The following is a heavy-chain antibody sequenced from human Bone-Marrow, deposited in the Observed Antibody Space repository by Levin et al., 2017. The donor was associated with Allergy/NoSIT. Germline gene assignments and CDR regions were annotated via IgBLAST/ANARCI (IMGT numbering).Heavy chain of an antibody. V-gene: IGHV1-69*13. CDR3: ARTDEGAAAIRY. Sequence: ASVKVSCKASGGTFRNYVISWVRQAPGQGLEWMGGIIPTSGTANNAQANYAQNFEGRLTITADGSTRTVYVELTGLTSDDTAVYYCARTDEGAAAIRYWGQGTQVTVSS. J-gene: IGHJ4*02. CDR1: GGTFRNYV. D-gene: IGHD2-2*02. CDR2: IIPTSGTANNAQA.